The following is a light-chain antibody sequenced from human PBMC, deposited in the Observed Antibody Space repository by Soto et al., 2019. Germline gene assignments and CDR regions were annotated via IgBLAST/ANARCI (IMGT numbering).Light chain of an antibody. Sequence: EIVLTQSPGTLSLSPGERATLSCSASQSVSNNYLAWYQQKPGQAPRLLIYGASNRATGIPVRFSGSGSGTEFTLTISSLQSEDFAVYYCQQYNNWPLTFGQGTRLEIK. CDR1: QSVSNN. CDR2: GAS. V-gene: IGKV3D-15*01. J-gene: IGKJ5*01. CDR3: QQYNNWPLT.